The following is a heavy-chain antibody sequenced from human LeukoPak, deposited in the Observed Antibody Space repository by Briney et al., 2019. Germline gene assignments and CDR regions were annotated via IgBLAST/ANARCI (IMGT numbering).Heavy chain of an antibody. J-gene: IGHJ3*02. V-gene: IGHV3-23*01. CDR2: IVGSGGNT. CDR3: ARDQSRIAAALGSFDI. D-gene: IGHD6-13*01. CDR1: GFTFSFHA. Sequence: PTGGSLRLSCAASGFTFSFHAMSWVRQAPGKGLEWVSVIVGSGGNTYYADSVKGRFTISRDNAKNTLYLQMNSLRAEDTAVYYCARDQSRIAAALGSFDIWGQGTMVTVSS.